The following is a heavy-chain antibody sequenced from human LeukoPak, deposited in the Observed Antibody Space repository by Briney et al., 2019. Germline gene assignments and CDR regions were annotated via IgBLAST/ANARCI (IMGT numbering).Heavy chain of an antibody. CDR2: IHSDGSTT. CDR1: GITVSKYW. Sequence: GSLRLSCAVSGITVSKYWMHWVRQVPGKGLVWVSRIHSDGSTTDYADSVKGRFTITRDSAKNTLYLEMNSLRVKDTAVYYCTRDANHYGGMDVWGQGTTVTVSS. V-gene: IGHV3-74*01. J-gene: IGHJ6*02. CDR3: TRDANHYGGMDV.